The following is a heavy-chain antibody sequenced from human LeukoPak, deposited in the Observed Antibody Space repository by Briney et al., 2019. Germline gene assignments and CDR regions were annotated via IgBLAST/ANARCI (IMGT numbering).Heavy chain of an antibody. Sequence: GGSLRLSCAASGFTFSSYGMSWVRQAPGKGLEWVSAISGSGGSTYYADSVKGRFTISRDNSKNTLYLQMNSLRAEDTAVYYCARRNWNDDSEWFDPWGQGTLVTVSS. D-gene: IGHD1-1*01. CDR3: ARRNWNDDSEWFDP. V-gene: IGHV3-23*01. CDR2: ISGSGGST. CDR1: GFTFSSYG. J-gene: IGHJ5*02.